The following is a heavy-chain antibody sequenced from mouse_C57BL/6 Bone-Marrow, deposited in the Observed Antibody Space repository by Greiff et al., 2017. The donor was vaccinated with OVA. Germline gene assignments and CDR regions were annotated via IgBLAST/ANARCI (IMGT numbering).Heavy chain of an antibody. Sequence: QVQLQQPGAELVRPGTSVKLSCKASGYTFTSYWMHWVKQRPGQGLEWIGVIDPSDSYTNYNQKFKGKATLTVDTSSSTAYMQLSSLTSEDSAIYYCADGNSAWFAYWGQGTLVTVSA. V-gene: IGHV1-59*01. J-gene: IGHJ3*01. CDR3: ADGNSAWFAY. D-gene: IGHD2-1*01. CDR2: IDPSDSYT. CDR1: GYTFTSYW.